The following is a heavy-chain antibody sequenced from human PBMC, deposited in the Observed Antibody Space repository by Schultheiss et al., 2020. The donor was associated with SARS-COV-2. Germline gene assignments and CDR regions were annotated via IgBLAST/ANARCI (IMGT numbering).Heavy chain of an antibody. J-gene: IGHJ4*02. CDR2: IYSSGNT. CDR3: ARDRYGDYLDY. CDR1: GGSISSYY. D-gene: IGHD4-17*01. V-gene: IGHV4-59*01. Sequence: SETLSLTCTVSGGSISSYYWSWIRQPPGKGLEWIGYIYSSGNTNYNPSLKSRVTMSVDTSRNQFSLILNSVTAADTAVYYCARDRYGDYLDYWGQGTLVTVSS.